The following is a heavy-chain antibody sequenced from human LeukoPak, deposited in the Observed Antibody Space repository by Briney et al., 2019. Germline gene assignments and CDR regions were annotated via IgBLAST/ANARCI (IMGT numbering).Heavy chain of an antibody. CDR3: AAEPRTGYSTTWYDAPDY. CDR2: INSDGSST. D-gene: IGHD6-13*01. J-gene: IGHJ4*02. V-gene: IGHV3-74*01. Sequence: GGSLRLSCAASGFTFSSYWMHWVRQAPGKGLVWVSRINSDGSSTSYADSVKGRFTISRDNAKNTLNLQMNSRRAEDTAVYYCAAEPRTGYSTTWYDAPDYWGQGTLVTVSS. CDR1: GFTFSSYW.